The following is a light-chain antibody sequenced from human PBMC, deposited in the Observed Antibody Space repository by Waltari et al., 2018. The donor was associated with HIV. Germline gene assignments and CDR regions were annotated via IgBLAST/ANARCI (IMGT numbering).Light chain of an antibody. Sequence: QLALTQSPSAPASLRASVKLPCTLTSGHSTSAIASHHQQPEKGPRYLMKLNNDGSHTKGDGIPNRFSGSSSGAERYLTISSLQSEDEADYYCQTWGSGIQVFGSGTKVTVL. CDR3: QTWGSGIQV. V-gene: IGLV4-69*01. CDR1: SGHSTSA. CDR2: LNNDGSH. J-gene: IGLJ1*01.